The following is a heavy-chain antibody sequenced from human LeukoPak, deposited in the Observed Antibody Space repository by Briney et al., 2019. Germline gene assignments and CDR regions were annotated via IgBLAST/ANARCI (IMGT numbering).Heavy chain of an antibody. Sequence: SETLSLTCTVSGGSISSYYWSWIRQPPGKGLEWIGYIYYSGSTNYNPSLKSRVTISVDMSKNQFSLKLSSVTAADTAVYYCVGYSSGSRRGAFDIWGQGTMVTVSS. CDR3: VGYSSGSRRGAFDI. CDR1: GGSISSYY. D-gene: IGHD6-19*01. J-gene: IGHJ3*02. CDR2: IYYSGST. V-gene: IGHV4-59*08.